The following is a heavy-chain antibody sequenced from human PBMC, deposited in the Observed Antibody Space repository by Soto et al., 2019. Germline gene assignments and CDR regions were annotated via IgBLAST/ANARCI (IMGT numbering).Heavy chain of an antibody. CDR2: INPSGGTT. V-gene: IGHV1-46*01. Sequence: QMQLVQSGAEVKKPGASVKVSCKASGYSFTYYYMHWVRQAPGQGLEWMGIINPSGGTTRYARKFQGRITMTSDTSTSTVYMEVSSLSSEDTAVYYCARDGATMGSYYLDYWGQGTLVTVSS. D-gene: IGHD5-12*01. CDR3: ARDGATMGSYYLDY. CDR1: GYSFTYYY. J-gene: IGHJ4*02.